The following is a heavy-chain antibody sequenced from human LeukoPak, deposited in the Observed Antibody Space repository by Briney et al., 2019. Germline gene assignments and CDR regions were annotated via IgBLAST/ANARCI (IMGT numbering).Heavy chain of an antibody. CDR3: ARGRQPDC. D-gene: IGHD2-2*01. CDR2: IKEDGSDK. V-gene: IGHV3-7*05. J-gene: IGHJ4*02. Sequence: GGSLRLSCSASAFTFSMYWMTWVRQAPGKGLEWVSTIKEDGSDKYYVDSVRGRFTISRDNAKNSLYLQMNSLRAEDTAVYYCARGRQPDCWGQGTLVTVSS. CDR1: AFTFSMYW.